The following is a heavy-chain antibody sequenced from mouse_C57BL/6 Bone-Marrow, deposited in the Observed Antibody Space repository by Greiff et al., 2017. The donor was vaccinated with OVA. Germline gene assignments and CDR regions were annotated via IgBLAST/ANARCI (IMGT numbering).Heavy chain of an antibody. J-gene: IGHJ2*01. D-gene: IGHD2-3*01. CDR1: GFTFSDYG. V-gene: IGHV5-17*01. CDR3: EGRLLVYFDY. Sequence: EVQVVESGGGLVKPGGSLKLSCAASGFTFSDYGMHWVRQAPEQGLEWVAYISRGSSTIYYADTVKGRFTISRDNAKNTLILQMTSLTSEDTAMYYCEGRLLVYFDYWGQGTTVTVSS. CDR2: ISRGSSTI.